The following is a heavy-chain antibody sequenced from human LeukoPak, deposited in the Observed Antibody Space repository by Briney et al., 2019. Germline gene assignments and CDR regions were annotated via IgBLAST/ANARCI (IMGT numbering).Heavy chain of an antibody. CDR3: ARHNDYYVVGGMDV. CDR1: GGSISSYY. Sequence: PSETLSLTCTVSGGSISSYYWSWIRQPPGKGLEWIGYIYYSGSTNYNPSLKSRVTISVDTSKNQFSLKLSSVAAADTAVYYCARHNDYYVVGGMDVWGQGTTVTVSS. CDR2: IYYSGST. D-gene: IGHD3-10*02. V-gene: IGHV4-59*08. J-gene: IGHJ6*02.